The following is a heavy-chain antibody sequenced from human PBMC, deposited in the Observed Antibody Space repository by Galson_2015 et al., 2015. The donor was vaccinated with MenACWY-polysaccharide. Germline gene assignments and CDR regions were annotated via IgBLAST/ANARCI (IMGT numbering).Heavy chain of an antibody. CDR3: ARDLLRYPYYFDY. Sequence: SVKVSCKASGYTFTGYYMHWVRQAPGQGLEWMGWINPNSGGTNYAQKFQGRVTMTRDTSISTAYMELSRLRSEDTAVYYCARDLLRYPYYFDYWGQGTLVTVSS. CDR2: INPNSGGT. V-gene: IGHV1-2*02. D-gene: IGHD3-9*01. J-gene: IGHJ4*02. CDR1: GYTFTGYY.